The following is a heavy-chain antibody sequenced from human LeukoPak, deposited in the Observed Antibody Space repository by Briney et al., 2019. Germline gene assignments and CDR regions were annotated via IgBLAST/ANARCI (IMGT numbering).Heavy chain of an antibody. D-gene: IGHD3-22*01. CDR2: ISYDGSNK. V-gene: IGHV3-30*18. CDR1: GFTFSSYG. CDR3: AKDRTMIVVVYYFDY. Sequence: SLRLSCAASGFTFSSYGMHWVRQAPGKGLEWVAVISYDGSNKYYADSVKGRFTISRDNSKNTLYLQMNSLRAEDTAVYYCAKDRTMIVVVYYFDYWGQGTLVTVSS. J-gene: IGHJ4*02.